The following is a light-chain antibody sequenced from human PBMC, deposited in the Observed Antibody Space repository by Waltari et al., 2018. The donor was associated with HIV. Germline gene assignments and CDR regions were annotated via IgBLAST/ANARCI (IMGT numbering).Light chain of an antibody. V-gene: IGLV1-40*01. CDR3: QSYDSDLGSPV. J-gene: IGLJ3*02. CDR1: SPNIGSLYD. CDR2: GNS. Sequence: QSVLTQPPSVSGAPGQRVTISCTGNSPNIGSLYDVHWSLQTPGSVPKLLNTGNSRPSGVSERFSGSRSGTSASLAITALRAEDEGTYYCQSYDSDLGSPVFGGGTEVTVL.